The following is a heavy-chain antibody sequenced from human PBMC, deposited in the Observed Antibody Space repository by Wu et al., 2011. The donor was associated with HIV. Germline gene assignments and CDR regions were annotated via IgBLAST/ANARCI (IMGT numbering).Heavy chain of an antibody. Sequence: QVQLVQSGAEVKKPGSSVKVSCKASGGTFSNYAVNWVRQAPGQGLEWMGWINPNSGGTNFAQKFQGRVTMTRDTSINTAYMELSSLKSDDTAVYYCARDWGGTLVVYLLDSWGQGTLVTVSS. V-gene: IGHV1-2*02. CDR3: ARDWGGTLVVYLLDS. J-gene: IGHJ4*02. CDR1: GGTFSNYA. D-gene: IGHD2-8*02. CDR2: INPNSGGT.